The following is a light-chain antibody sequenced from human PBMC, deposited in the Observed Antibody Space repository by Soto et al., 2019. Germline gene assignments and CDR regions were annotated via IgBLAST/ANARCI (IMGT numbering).Light chain of an antibody. J-gene: IGLJ2*01. CDR2: INN. Sequence: QSVLTQPPSASGTPGQRVTISCSGSSSNIGSNNVNWYQQLQGTAPKLLIYINNQRPSGVPDRFSGSKSVTSASLAISGLECEDEADYYCEAWDDSLNGPVVFGGGTQLTVL. CDR3: EAWDDSLNGPVV. V-gene: IGLV1-44*01. CDR1: SSNIGSNN.